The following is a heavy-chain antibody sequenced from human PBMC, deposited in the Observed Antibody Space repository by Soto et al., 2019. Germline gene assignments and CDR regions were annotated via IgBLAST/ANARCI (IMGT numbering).Heavy chain of an antibody. D-gene: IGHD5-18*01. J-gene: IGHJ6*02. Sequence: SATLSLTCAVYGGSFSGYYWSWIRPPPGKGLEWIGEINHSGSTNYNPSLNSRVTISVDTSKNQFSLKLSSVTAADTAVYYCARVRGYSYGYFDYYYGMDVWGQGTTVTVSS. CDR1: GGSFSGYY. CDR3: ARVRGYSYGYFDYYYGMDV. CDR2: INHSGST. V-gene: IGHV4-34*01.